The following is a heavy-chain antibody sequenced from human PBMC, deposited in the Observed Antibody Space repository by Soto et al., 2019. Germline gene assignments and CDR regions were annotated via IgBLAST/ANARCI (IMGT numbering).Heavy chain of an antibody. D-gene: IGHD2-15*01. CDR3: AKFPSAVVAAHLDY. V-gene: IGHV3-23*01. J-gene: IGHJ4*02. CDR2: ISGSGGST. CDR1: GFTFSSYA. Sequence: GGSLRLSCAASGFTFSSYAMSWVRQAPGKGLEWVSAISGSGGSTYYADSVKGRFTISRDNSKNRLYLQMNSLRAEDTAVYYCAKFPSAVVAAHLDYWGQGTLVTVSS.